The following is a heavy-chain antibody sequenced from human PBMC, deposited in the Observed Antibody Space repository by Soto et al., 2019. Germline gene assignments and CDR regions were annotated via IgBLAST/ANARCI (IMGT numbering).Heavy chain of an antibody. V-gene: IGHV1-3*01. CDR3: ARAQGGYSGSYRFDY. CDR2: INAGNGNT. Sequence: QVQLVQSGAEVKKPGASVKVSCKASGYTFTNYAMHWVRQAPGQRLEWMGWINAGNGNTKYSQKFRGRVTITRDTSANTAYMELSSLRSEDTAVYYCARAQGGYSGSYRFDYWGQGTLVTVSS. CDR1: GYTFTNYA. J-gene: IGHJ4*02. D-gene: IGHD1-26*01.